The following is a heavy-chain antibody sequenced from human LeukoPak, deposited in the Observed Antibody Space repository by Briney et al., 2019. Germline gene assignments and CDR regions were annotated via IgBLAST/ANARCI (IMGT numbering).Heavy chain of an antibody. D-gene: IGHD3-10*01. J-gene: IGHJ4*02. V-gene: IGHV3-48*03. CDR3: ARDYYGSGLFDY. Sequence: GGSLRLSCAASGFSFSSYEMNWVRQAPGKGLEWVSYIGSSGSTVYYADPVKGRFTISRDNAKNSLYLQMNSLRAEDTAVYYCARDYYGSGLFDYWGQGTLVTVSS. CDR1: GFSFSSYE. CDR2: IGSSGSTV.